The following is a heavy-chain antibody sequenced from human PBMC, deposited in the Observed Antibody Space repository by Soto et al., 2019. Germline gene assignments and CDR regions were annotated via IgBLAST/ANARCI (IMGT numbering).Heavy chain of an antibody. J-gene: IGHJ6*02. CDR3: ARVAVFGVVIIYGMDV. CDR1: GGTFSSYA. CDR2: IIPIFGTA. D-gene: IGHD3-3*01. Sequence: QVQLVQSGAEVKKPGSSVKVSCKASGGTFSSYAISWVRQAPGQGLEWMGGIIPIFGTANYAQKFQGRVTITXAEXTXIADMELGSLRSEDTAVYYCARVAVFGVVIIYGMDVWGQGTTVTVSS. V-gene: IGHV1-69*05.